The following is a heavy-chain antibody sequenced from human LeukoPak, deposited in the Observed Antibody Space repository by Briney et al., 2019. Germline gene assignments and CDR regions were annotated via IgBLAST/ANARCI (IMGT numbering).Heavy chain of an antibody. D-gene: IGHD6-19*01. CDR1: GFTFSSYA. Sequence: VGSLRLSCAASGFTFSSYAMSWVRQAPGKGLKWVSGISGSGGSTYYADSVKGRFTISRDNSKNTLYLQMNSLRAEDTAVYYCAKDGFCCGWLTYYFDFWGQGTLVTVSS. CDR2: ISGSGGST. V-gene: IGHV3-23*01. J-gene: IGHJ4*02. CDR3: AKDGFCCGWLTYYFDF.